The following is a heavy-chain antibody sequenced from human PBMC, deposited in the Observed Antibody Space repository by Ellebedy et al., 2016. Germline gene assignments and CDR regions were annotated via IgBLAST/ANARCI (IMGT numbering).Heavy chain of an antibody. CDR1: GGTFSSYA. CDR3: ARARLPIFSIVVVPAAGADDAFDI. D-gene: IGHD2-2*01. V-gene: IGHV1-69*13. J-gene: IGHJ3*02. CDR2: IIPIFGTA. Sequence: SVKVSCXASGGTFSSYAISWVRQAPGQGLEWMGGIIPIFGTANYAQKFQGRVTITADESTSTAYMELSSLRSEDTAVYYCARARLPIFSIVVVPAAGADDAFDIWGQGTMITVSS.